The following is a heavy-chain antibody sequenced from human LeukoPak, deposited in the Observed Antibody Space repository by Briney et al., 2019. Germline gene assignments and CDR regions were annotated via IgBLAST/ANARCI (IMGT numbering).Heavy chain of an antibody. V-gene: IGHV4-34*01. CDR2: IAHSGST. CDR1: GGSLRPYY. Sequence: KPSETLSLTCAVYGGSLRPYYWNWIRQSPGKGLEWIGEIAHSGSTNYNASLKSRVTISIDTSRDQFSLKLSSVTAADTAVYYCARVVDTYDSGYMDVWGKGTTVTVSS. D-gene: IGHD5-12*01. J-gene: IGHJ6*03. CDR3: ARVVDTYDSGYMDV.